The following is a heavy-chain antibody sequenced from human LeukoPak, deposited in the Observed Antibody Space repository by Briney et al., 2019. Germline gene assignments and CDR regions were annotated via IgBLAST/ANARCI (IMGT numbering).Heavy chain of an antibody. J-gene: IGHJ5*02. D-gene: IGHD3-10*01. V-gene: IGHV4-34*01. Sequence: ASETLSLTCAVYGGSFSGYYWSWIRQPLGKGLEWIGEINHSGSTNYNPSLKSRVTISVDTSKNQFSLKLSSVTAADTAVYYCARGPSHDYYGSGGYYRRYNWFDPWGQGTLVTVSS. CDR3: ARGPSHDYYGSGGYYRRYNWFDP. CDR2: INHSGST. CDR1: GGSFSGYY.